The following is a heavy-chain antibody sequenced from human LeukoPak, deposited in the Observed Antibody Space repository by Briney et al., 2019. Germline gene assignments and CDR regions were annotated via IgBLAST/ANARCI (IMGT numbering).Heavy chain of an antibody. CDR3: ARDRSIVVVPAAADY. Sequence: GGSLRLSCAASGFTFSSYAMHWVRQAPGKGLERVAVISYDGSNKYYADSVKGRFTISRDNSKNTLYLQMNSLRAEDTAVYYCARDRSIVVVPAAADYWGQGTLVTVSS. CDR1: GFTFSSYA. V-gene: IGHV3-30-3*01. CDR2: ISYDGSNK. D-gene: IGHD2-2*01. J-gene: IGHJ4*02.